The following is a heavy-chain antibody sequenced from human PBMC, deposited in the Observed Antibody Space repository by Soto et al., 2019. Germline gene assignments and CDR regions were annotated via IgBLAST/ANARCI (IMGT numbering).Heavy chain of an antibody. CDR2: IFTRSSQI. D-gene: IGHD1-26*01. Sequence: LRLSCTASGFAFSSFNMNWVRQAPGKGLEWVSSIFTRSSQIYYADSVKGRFTISRDDAKNSLFLQMNSLSVEDTAVYYCARDLLAGQQLVIPWFHPWGQGTLVTVSS. CDR3: ARDLLAGQQLVIPWFHP. V-gene: IGHV3-21*01. CDR1: GFAFSSFN. J-gene: IGHJ5*02.